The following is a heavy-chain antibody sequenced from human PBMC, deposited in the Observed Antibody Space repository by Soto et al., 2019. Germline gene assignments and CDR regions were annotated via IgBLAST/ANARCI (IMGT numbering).Heavy chain of an antibody. CDR2: IKQDGSEK. CDR1: GFTLNSYG. J-gene: IGHJ6*02. CDR3: ARDTLDYSPYYSYCMDV. D-gene: IGHD4-4*01. Sequence: GGSLRLSCAASGFTLNSYGMSWVRQAPGKGLEWVANIKQDGSEKYYVDSVKGRFTLSRDKAKNSLYLQMNSLSAEDTALYYCARDTLDYSPYYSYCMDVWGQGATVTVAS. V-gene: IGHV3-7*01.